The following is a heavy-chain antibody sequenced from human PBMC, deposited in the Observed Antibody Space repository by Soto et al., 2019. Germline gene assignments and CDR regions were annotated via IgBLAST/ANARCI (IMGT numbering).Heavy chain of an antibody. J-gene: IGHJ6*02. CDR3: VMSRGAGFYGMDV. Sequence: ASVKVSCKASGYTFTGYYMHWVRQAPGQGLEWMGWINPNSGGTNYAQKFQGWVTMTRDTSISTAYMELSRLRSDDTAVYYCVMSRGAGFYGMDVWGQGTTVTVSS. CDR1: GYTFTGYY. D-gene: IGHD3-10*01. CDR2: INPNSGGT. V-gene: IGHV1-2*04.